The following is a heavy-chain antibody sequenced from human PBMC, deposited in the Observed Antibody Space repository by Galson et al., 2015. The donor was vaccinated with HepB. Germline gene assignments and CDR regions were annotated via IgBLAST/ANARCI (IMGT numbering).Heavy chain of an antibody. D-gene: IGHD3-3*01. CDR3: AREYDFWSGYYPDRDAFDI. CDR2: IWYDGSNK. J-gene: IGHJ3*02. Sequence: SLRLSCAASGFTFSSYGMHWVRQAPGKGLEWVAVIWYDGSNKYYADSVKGRFTISRDNSKNTLYLQMNSLRAEDTAVHYCAREYDFWSGYYPDRDAFDIWGQGTMVTVSS. V-gene: IGHV3-33*01. CDR1: GFTFSSYG.